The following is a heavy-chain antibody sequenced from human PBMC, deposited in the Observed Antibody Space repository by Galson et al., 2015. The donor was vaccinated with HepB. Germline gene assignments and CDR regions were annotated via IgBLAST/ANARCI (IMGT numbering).Heavy chain of an antibody. J-gene: IGHJ6*02. CDR2: INPSGGST. CDR3: ASSPNYGILTGYYIDGMDV. CDR1: GYTFTSYY. V-gene: IGHV1-46*03. Sequence: SVKVSCKASGYTFTSYYMHWVRQAPGQGLEWIGIINPSGGSTSYAQKFQGRVTMTRDTSTSTVYMELSSLRSEDTAVYHCASSPNYGILTGYYIDGMDVWGQGTTVTVSS. D-gene: IGHD3-9*01.